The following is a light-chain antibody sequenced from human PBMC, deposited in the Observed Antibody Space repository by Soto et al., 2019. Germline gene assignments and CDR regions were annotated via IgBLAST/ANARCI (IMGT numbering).Light chain of an antibody. J-gene: IGKJ2*01. CDR3: QQYNNWPDT. V-gene: IGKV3-15*01. CDR1: QSVSSN. CDR2: GAS. Sequence: EIVMTQSPSTLSVSPGERATLSCRASQSVSSNLAWYQQKPGQAPRLLIYGASTRATGIPARFSGSGSGADFTLTISSLQSEDFAVYYCQQYNNWPDTFGQGTKVDIK.